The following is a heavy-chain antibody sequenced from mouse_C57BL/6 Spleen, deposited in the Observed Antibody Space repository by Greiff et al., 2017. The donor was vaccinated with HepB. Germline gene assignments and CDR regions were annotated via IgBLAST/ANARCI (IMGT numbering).Heavy chain of an antibody. CDR2: INPNNGGT. D-gene: IGHD2-5*01. CDR3: AREGSNYRYFDV. V-gene: IGHV1-26*01. CDR1: GYTFTDYY. J-gene: IGHJ1*03. Sequence: EVKLQQSGPELVKPGASVKISCKASGYTFTDYYMNWVKQSHGKSLEWIGDINPNNGGTSYNQKFKGKATLTVDKSSSTAYMELRSLTSEDSAVYYCAREGSNYRYFDVWGTGTTVTVSS.